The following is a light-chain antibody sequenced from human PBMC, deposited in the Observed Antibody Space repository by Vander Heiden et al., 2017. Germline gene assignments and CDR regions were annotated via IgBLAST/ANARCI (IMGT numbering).Light chain of an antibody. Sequence: QAVVTQELSLTVSPGGTVTLTGGSSTGGVTSGNYPYGFQEKPGQAPRTLIYDTSNKHSWTPARFSGSLLGDKAALTLSGAQPEDEAEYYCLLSSSGSGGVFGGGTKLTVL. J-gene: IGLJ3*02. CDR1: TGGVTSGNY. V-gene: IGLV7-46*01. CDR3: LLSSSGSGGV. CDR2: DTS.